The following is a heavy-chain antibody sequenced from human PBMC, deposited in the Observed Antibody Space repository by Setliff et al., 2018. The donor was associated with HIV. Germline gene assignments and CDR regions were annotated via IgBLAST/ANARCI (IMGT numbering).Heavy chain of an antibody. Sequence: ASVKVSCKASGYTFTDYYIHWVRQAPGQGLEWMGRINPKSGGTNYVQEFQGRVTMTRDTSINTAYLELSRLRSDDTAVYYCAKDRTGTGTTLHVWGKGTTVTVSP. J-gene: IGHJ6*04. CDR3: AKDRTGTGTTLHV. CDR1: GYTFTDYY. V-gene: IGHV1-2*06. D-gene: IGHD1-7*01. CDR2: INPKSGGT.